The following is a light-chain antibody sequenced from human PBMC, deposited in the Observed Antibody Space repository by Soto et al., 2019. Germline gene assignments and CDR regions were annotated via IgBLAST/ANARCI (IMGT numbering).Light chain of an antibody. CDR2: GTS. J-gene: IGKJ1*01. CDR1: QTVGSSY. V-gene: IGKV3-20*01. CDR3: QQYGSSPSWT. Sequence: EIVLTQSPGTLSLSPGERATLSCRASQTVGSSYLAWYQQKPGQAPRLLIYGTSSRATGIPDRFSGSGFGTDFTLTINRLEPEDFAVYCCQQYGSSPSWTFGQGTKVEIK.